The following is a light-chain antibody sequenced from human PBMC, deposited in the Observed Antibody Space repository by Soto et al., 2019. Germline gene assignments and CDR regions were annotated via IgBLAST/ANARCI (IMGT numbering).Light chain of an antibody. V-gene: IGLV2-14*01. CDR1: SRDIGGYNY. CDR3: SSYTTSSTLV. Sequence: QSVLSQPASVSASTGQSITISCTENSRDIGGYNYVSWYQQHPCKAPKLVIYEVSNRPSGVTNRFSGSKYGNTASLTISGLQAEDGADYYCSSYTTSSTLVFGAGTKVTVL. CDR2: EVS. J-gene: IGLJ1*01.